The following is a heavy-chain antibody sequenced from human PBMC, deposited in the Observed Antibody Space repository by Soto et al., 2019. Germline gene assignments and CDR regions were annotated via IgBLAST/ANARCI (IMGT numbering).Heavy chain of an antibody. J-gene: IGHJ4*02. D-gene: IGHD6-13*01. CDR2: IYYSGST. Sequence: LVTMSVRCTVSGGSIGSYDWSWIRQPPGKGLEWIGYIYYSGSTYYNPSLKSRVTISVDTSKNQFSLKLSSVTAADTAVYYCARGYSSRFDYWGQGTLVTVSS. V-gene: IGHV4-59*08. CDR3: ARGYSSRFDY. CDR1: GGSIGSYD.